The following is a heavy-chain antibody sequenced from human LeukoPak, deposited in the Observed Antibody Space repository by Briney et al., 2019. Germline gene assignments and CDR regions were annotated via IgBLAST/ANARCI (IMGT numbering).Heavy chain of an antibody. Sequence: PSETLSLTCTVSGGSISSYYWSWLRQPPGKGLEWIGYIYYSGSTNYNPSLKSRVTISVNTSKNQFSLKLSSVTAADTAVYYCASGGYYDSSGYYNGDAFDIWGQGTMVTVSS. J-gene: IGHJ3*02. CDR1: GGSISSYY. D-gene: IGHD3-22*01. CDR2: IYYSGST. V-gene: IGHV4-59*08. CDR3: ASGGYYDSSGYYNGDAFDI.